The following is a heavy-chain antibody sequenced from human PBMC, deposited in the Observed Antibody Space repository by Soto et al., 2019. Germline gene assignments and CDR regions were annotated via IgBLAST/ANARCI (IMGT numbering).Heavy chain of an antibody. Sequence: EVQLLESGGGLVQPGGSLRLSCAASGFTFSSYAMSWVRQAPGKGLEWVSAISGSGGSTYYADSVKGRFTISRDNSKNTLYLQMNSLRAEDTAVYYCAKRDYGGKLGVSAFDYWGQGTLVTVSS. CDR1: GFTFSSYA. D-gene: IGHD4-17*01. J-gene: IGHJ4*02. CDR2: ISGSGGST. CDR3: AKRDYGGKLGVSAFDY. V-gene: IGHV3-23*01.